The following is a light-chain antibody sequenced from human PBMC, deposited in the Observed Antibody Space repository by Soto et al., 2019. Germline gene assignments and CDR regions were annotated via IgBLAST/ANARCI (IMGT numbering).Light chain of an antibody. Sequence: EIVLTQSPGTLSLSPGERATLSCRASQSVSSAYLAWYQHKPGQPPTLLIYAASSRVTVIPDRFSGSGSGTDFTLTISRLEPEDFAVYYCQQYGSSSTWTFGPGTKVEIK. J-gene: IGKJ1*01. CDR2: AAS. V-gene: IGKV3-20*01. CDR1: QSVSSAY. CDR3: QQYGSSSTWT.